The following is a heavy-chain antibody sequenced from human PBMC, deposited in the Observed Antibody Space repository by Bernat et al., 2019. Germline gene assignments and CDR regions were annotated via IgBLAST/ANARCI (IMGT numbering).Heavy chain of an antibody. CDR3: ARGPHPSRGYSSSSYWFDP. V-gene: IGHV4-34*01. J-gene: IGHJ5*02. CDR2: INHSGST. D-gene: IGHD3-22*01. CDR1: GGSFSGYY. Sequence: QVQLQQWGAGLLKPSETLSLTCAVYGGSFSGYYWSWIRQPPGKGLEWIGEINHSGSTNYNPSLKSRVTISVDTSKNQFSLKLSSVTAADTAVYYCARGPHPSRGYSSSSYWFDPWGRGTLVTVSS.